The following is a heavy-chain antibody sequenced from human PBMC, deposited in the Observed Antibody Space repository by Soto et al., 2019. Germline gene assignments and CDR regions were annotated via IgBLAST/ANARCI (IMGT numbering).Heavy chain of an antibody. V-gene: IGHV1-69*01. J-gene: IGHJ4*02. CDR1: GGTFSSYA. CDR2: IIPIFGIT. Sequence: QVQLVQSGAEVKKPGSSVKVSCMASGGTFSSYAISWVRQAPGQGLEWMGGIIPIFGITNYAQKFQGRVTITADESTITAYMELSSLRSEDTAVYYCARGLALAGTNDLDYFDYWGQGTLVTVSS. CDR3: ARGLALAGTNDLDYFDY. D-gene: IGHD6-19*01.